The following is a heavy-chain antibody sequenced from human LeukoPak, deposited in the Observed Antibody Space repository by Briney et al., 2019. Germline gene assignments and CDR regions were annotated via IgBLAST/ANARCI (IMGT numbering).Heavy chain of an antibody. CDR1: GFTFTNAW. J-gene: IGHJ4*02. CDR2: IKSKADGETI. D-gene: IGHD1-20*01. Sequence: GGSLRLSCAASGFTFTNAWTNWVRQAPGKGLEWVGRIKSKADGETIDYAAPVKGRFTFSRDDSKNMLYLQMNSLKSEDTAVYYCSTLTSRGLSDSWGQGTLVTVSS. CDR3: STLTSRGLSDS. V-gene: IGHV3-15*07.